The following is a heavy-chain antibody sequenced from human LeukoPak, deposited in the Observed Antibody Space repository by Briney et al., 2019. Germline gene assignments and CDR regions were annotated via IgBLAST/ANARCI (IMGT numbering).Heavy chain of an antibody. D-gene: IGHD4-23*01. CDR2: ITPFNGNT. CDR1: GYTFTYRY. CDR3: ARDSRPVVTHRSRPYYFDY. V-gene: IGHV1-45*02. J-gene: IGHJ4*02. Sequence: SVKVSCKASGYTFTYRYLHWVRQAPGQALEWMGWITPFNGNTNYAQKFQDRVTITRDRSMSTAYMELSSLRSEDTAVYYCARDSRPVVTHRSRPYYFDYWGQGTLVTDSS.